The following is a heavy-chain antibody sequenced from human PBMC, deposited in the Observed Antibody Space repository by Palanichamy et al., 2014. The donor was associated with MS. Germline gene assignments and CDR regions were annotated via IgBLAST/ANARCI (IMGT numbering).Heavy chain of an antibody. CDR3: AREQDDSGRQTDSFDN. CDR1: GFTFSSYW. J-gene: IGHJ3*02. D-gene: IGHD3-10*01. V-gene: IGHV3-74*01. CDR2: IKSDGRSI. Sequence: QPGGSLRLSCAASGFTFSSYWMHWVRQAPGKGLVWVSRIKSDGRSISYADSVKGRFTISRDNAESTLFLQMNSLRAEDTAVYYCAREQDDSGRQTDSFDNWGQGTMVTVSP.